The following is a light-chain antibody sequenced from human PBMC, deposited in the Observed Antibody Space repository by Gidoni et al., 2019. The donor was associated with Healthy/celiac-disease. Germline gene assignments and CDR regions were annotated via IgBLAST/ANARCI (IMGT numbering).Light chain of an antibody. CDR1: QSGSSK. J-gene: IGKJ1*01. CDR2: GAS. CDR3: QQYNNWPPWT. V-gene: IGKV3-15*01. Sequence: EIVMTQSPATLSVSPGERATLSCRASQSGSSKLAWYQQKPGQAPRLLIYGASTRATGIPARFSGSGSGTEFTLTISSLQSEDVAVYYCQQYNNWPPWTFGQGTKVEIK.